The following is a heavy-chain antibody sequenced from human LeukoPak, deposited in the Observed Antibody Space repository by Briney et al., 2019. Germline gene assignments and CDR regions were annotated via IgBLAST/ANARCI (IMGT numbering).Heavy chain of an antibody. CDR2: IKQDGSEK. CDR1: GFTFSNCW. D-gene: IGHD5-18*01. J-gene: IGHJ4*02. Sequence: QPGGSLRLSCAASGFTFSNCWMSWVRQAPGKGLEWVANIKQDGSEKYYVDSVKGRFTISRDNAKNSLYLQMNSLRAEDTAVYYCARHGYSYGLDFDYWGQGTLVTVSS. V-gene: IGHV3-7*01. CDR3: ARHGYSYGLDFDY.